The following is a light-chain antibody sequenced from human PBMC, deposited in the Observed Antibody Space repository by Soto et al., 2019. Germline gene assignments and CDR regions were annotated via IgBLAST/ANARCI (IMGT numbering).Light chain of an antibody. CDR2: DVS. CDR1: QSVTDF. J-gene: IGKJ5*01. Sequence: EIVLTQSPGTLSLSPGERGTLSCRASQSVTDFLGWYQQKPGQAPRLLVYDVSNRAPGIPARFSGGGSGTNFTLTISNLEPEDFAVYYCQQRSNWPITFGQGTRLEIK. V-gene: IGKV3-11*01. CDR3: QQRSNWPIT.